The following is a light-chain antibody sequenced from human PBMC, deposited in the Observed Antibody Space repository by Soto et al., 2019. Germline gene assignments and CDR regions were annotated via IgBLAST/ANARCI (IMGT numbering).Light chain of an antibody. CDR1: QSVSRN. CDR2: GAS. V-gene: IGKV3-15*01. J-gene: IGKJ1*01. CDR3: QQYNNWPRT. Sequence: EIVMTQSPATLSVSPGERATLSCRASQSVSRNLAWYQQKPGQAPRLLIYGASTRANGIPARFSGSGSGTEFTLTIGRLQSEDFAVYSCQQYNNWPRTFGQVTKVEIK.